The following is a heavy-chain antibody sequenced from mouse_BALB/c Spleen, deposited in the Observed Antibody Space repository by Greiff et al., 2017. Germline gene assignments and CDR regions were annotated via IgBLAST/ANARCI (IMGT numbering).Heavy chain of an antibody. Sequence: EVKLMESGGGLVKPGGSLKLSCAASGFTFSSYAMSWVRQSPEKRLEWVAEISSGGSYTYYPDTVTGRFTISRDNAKNTLYLEMSSLRSEDTAMYYCARDRAMDYWGQGTSVTVSA. CDR2: ISSGGSYT. CDR3: ARDRAMDY. CDR1: GFTFSSYA. J-gene: IGHJ4*01. V-gene: IGHV5-9-4*01.